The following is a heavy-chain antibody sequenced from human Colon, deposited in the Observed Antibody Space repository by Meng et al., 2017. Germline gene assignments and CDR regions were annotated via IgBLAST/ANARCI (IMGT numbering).Heavy chain of an antibody. CDR1: GLTLSSYA. Sequence: GESPKIFCAAFGLTLSSYAMSWVRQAPGKGLEWVSAISGSGGSTYYADSVKGRFTISRDNSKNTLYLQMNSLRAEDTAVYYCAKAEPYNYYYYYGMDVWGQGTTVTVSS. V-gene: IGHV3-23*01. CDR3: AKAEPYNYYYYYGMDV. D-gene: IGHD1-14*01. CDR2: ISGSGGST. J-gene: IGHJ6*02.